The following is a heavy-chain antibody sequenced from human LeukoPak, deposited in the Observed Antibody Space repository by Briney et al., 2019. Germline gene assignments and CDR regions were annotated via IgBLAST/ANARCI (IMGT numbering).Heavy chain of an antibody. J-gene: IGHJ2*01. D-gene: IGHD6-13*01. CDR1: GGSISSGSYY. CDR2: IYISGST. CDR3: ARDPAAGSYWYFDL. Sequence: PSQTLSLTCTVSGGSISSGSYYWSWIRQPAGKGLEWIGRIYISGSTNYNPSLKSRVTISVDTSKNQFSLKLSSVTAADTAVYYCARDPAAGSYWYFDLWGRGTLVTVSS. V-gene: IGHV4-61*02.